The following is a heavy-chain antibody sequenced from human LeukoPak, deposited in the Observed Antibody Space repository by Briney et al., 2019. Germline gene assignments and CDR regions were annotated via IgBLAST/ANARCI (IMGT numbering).Heavy chain of an antibody. V-gene: IGHV3-21*01. CDR3: ATTDYGDYLSYFDY. Sequence: PGGSLRLSCAASGFTFSSYSMNWVRQAPGKGLGWVSSISSSSSYIYYADSVKGRFTISRDNAKNSLYLQMNSLRAEDTAVYYCATTDYGDYLSYFDYWGQGTLVTVSS. CDR2: ISSSSSYI. CDR1: GFTFSSYS. J-gene: IGHJ4*02. D-gene: IGHD4-17*01.